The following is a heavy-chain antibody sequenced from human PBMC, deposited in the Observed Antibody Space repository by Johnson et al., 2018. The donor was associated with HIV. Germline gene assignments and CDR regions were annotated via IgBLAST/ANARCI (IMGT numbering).Heavy chain of an antibody. CDR3: ARDRGYWDAFDI. Sequence: VQLVESGGGAVRPGGSLRISCAASGFTFDDYGMSWVRQAPGKGLEWVSGINWSGGSTGYADSMKGRFTISRDNSKNTLYLQMNSLRAEDTAVYYCARDRGYWDAFDIWGQGTMVIVSS. CDR2: INWSGGST. CDR1: GFTFDDYG. V-gene: IGHV3-20*04. D-gene: IGHD3-22*01. J-gene: IGHJ3*02.